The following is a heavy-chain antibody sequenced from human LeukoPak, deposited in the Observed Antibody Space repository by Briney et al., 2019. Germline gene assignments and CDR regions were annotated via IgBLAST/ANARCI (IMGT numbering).Heavy chain of an antibody. V-gene: IGHV3-74*01. CDR3: AKDHYYYYYMDV. Sequence: GGSLRLSCAASGFTFSDTWMHWVRQAPGKGLVWVSRIRSDGSDTRYAESVKGRFTISRDNAKNTLYLQMNSLRAEDTAVYYCAKDHYYYYYMDVWGKGTTVTVSS. J-gene: IGHJ6*03. CDR2: IRSDGSDT. CDR1: GFTFSDTW.